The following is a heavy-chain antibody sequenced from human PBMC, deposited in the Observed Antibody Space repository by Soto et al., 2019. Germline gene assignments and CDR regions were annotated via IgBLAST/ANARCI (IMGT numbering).Heavy chain of an antibody. CDR2: ISYDGSNT. CDR1: GFTFSSYA. CDR3: ARVGELGYCSGGSCYAFDY. J-gene: IGHJ4*02. V-gene: IGHV3-30-3*01. Sequence: QVQLVESGGGVVQPGRSLRLSCAASGFTFSSYAMNWVRQAPGKGLEWVAVISYDGSNTYYADSVKGRFTISRDNSKNTPYLQMNRLRAEDTSVYYCARVGELGYCSGGSCYAFDYWGQGTLVTVSS. D-gene: IGHD2-15*01.